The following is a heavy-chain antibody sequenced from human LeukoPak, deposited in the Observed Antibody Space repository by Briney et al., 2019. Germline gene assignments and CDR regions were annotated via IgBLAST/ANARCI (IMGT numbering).Heavy chain of an antibody. D-gene: IGHD3-22*01. CDR1: GFTFSSYA. Sequence: PGGSLRLSCAASGFTFSSYAMHWVRQAPGKGLEWVAVISYDGSNKYYADSVKGRFTISRDNSKNTLYLQMNSLRAEDTAVYYCAREVHYYDSSGYYLGYWGQGTLVTVSS. CDR2: ISYDGSNK. J-gene: IGHJ4*02. CDR3: AREVHYYDSSGYYLGY. V-gene: IGHV3-30-3*01.